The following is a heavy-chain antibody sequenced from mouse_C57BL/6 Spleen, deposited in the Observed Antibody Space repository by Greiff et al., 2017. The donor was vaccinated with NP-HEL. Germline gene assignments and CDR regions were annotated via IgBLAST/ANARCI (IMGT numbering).Heavy chain of an antibody. CDR2: ISSGSSTI. J-gene: IGHJ2*01. CDR1: GFTFSDYG. CDR3: ARLRGGYFDY. Sequence: DVKLVESGGGLVKPGGSLKLSCAASGFTFSDYGMHWVRQAPEKGLEWVAYISSGSSTIYYADTVKGRFTISRDNAKNTLFLQMTSLRSEDTAMYYCARLRGGYFDYWGQGTTLTVSS. V-gene: IGHV5-17*01.